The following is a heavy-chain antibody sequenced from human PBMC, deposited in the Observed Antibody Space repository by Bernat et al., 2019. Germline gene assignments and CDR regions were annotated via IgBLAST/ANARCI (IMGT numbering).Heavy chain of an antibody. CDR3: ARGHFFNSF. CDR1: GGSFSGYY. Sequence: QVQLDQWGAGLLKPSETLSLTCAVYGGSFSGYYWTWIRQPPGKGLEWIGEVSHTGSANYNPSLKSRVTISVDTSMNPSSLRLTSVTAADTAVYYCARGHFFNSFWGRGTPVTVSS. V-gene: IGHV4-34*01. CDR2: VSHTGSA. J-gene: IGHJ4*02.